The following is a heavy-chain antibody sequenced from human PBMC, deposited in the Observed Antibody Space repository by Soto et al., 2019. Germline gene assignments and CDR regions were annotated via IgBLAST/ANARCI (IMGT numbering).Heavy chain of an antibody. CDR3: ARGVYADYSYYFEY. Sequence: KPSETLSLTCTVSGDSLDSGDSYWSWIRQPPGKGLEWIGYIYHYGSTSYNPSLKSRLVISVDTSKNQFSLKVSSVTGADTAVYYCARGVYADYSYYFEYWGQGALVNVS. CDR2: IYHYGST. D-gene: IGHD3-16*01. V-gene: IGHV4-30-4*01. J-gene: IGHJ4*02. CDR1: GDSLDSGDSY.